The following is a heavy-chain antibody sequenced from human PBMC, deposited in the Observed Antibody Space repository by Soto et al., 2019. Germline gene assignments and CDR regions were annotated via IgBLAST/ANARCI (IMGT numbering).Heavy chain of an antibody. V-gene: IGHV3-7*04. CDR1: GFTFSSYW. CDR2: IKQDGSEK. D-gene: IGHD3-10*01. J-gene: IGHJ4*02. Sequence: GGSLRLSCAASGFTFSSYWMSWVRQAPGKGLEWVANIKQDGSEKYYVDSVKGRFTISRDNAKNSLYLQMNSLRAEDTAVYYCATDYGSGSYYPYYFDYWGQGTLVTVSS. CDR3: ATDYGSGSYYPYYFDY.